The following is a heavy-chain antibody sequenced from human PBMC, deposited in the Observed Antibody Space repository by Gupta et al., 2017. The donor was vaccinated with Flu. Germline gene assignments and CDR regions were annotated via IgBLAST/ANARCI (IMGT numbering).Heavy chain of an antibody. J-gene: IGHJ4*02. Sequence: QVLLQQSGPALLKPSETLSLNCSLSNGPINNYYWSWIRQSPGKGLEWVAYMHHSGGPNYNPSLERRLSLSIDPSRKYFSLNLQSVTAADTAVYYCSTGGSHWVFESWGRGTLVTVS. V-gene: IGHV4-59*01. CDR1: NGPINNYY. D-gene: IGHD5-12*01. CDR2: MHHSGGP. CDR3: STGGSHWVFES.